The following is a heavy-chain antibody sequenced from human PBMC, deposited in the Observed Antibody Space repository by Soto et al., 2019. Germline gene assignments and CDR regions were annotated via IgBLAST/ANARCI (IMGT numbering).Heavy chain of an antibody. V-gene: IGHV3-74*01. CDR2: MNSDGSTT. CDR3: ATAEVDY. J-gene: IGHJ4*02. CDR1: GSTFPNYP. Sequence: GGSLRLSCTASGSTFPNYPMHWVRQAPDKGLEWVSRMNSDGSTTNYADSVKGRFTVSRDNARNTLHLQMNSLRAEDTAVYYCATAEVDYWGPGTLVTVSS.